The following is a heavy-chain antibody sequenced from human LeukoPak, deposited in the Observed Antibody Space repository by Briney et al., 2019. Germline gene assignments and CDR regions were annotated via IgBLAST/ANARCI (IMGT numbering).Heavy chain of an antibody. D-gene: IGHD6-13*01. J-gene: IGHJ6*03. CDR1: GGTFTSYA. V-gene: IGHV1-69*13. CDR2: IIPIFGTA. Sequence: GASVKVSCKASGGTFTSYAISWVRQAPGQGLEWMGGIIPIFGTANYAQKFQGRVTITADESTSTAYMELSSLRSEDTAVYYCANSIAAAGSAYYYMDVWGKGTTVTISS. CDR3: ANSIAAAGSAYYYMDV.